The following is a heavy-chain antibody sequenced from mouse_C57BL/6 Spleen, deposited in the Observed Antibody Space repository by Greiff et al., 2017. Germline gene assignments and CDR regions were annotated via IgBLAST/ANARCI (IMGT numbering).Heavy chain of an antibody. J-gene: IGHJ2*01. CDR2: IYPRSGNT. V-gene: IGHV1-81*01. CDR1: GYTFTSYG. CDR3: ASDGDYDVLYYFDY. Sequence: VQLQQSGAELARPGASVKLSCKASGYTFTSYGISWVKQRTGQGLEWIGEIYPRSGNTYYNEKFKGKATLTADKSSSTAYMELRSLTSEDSAVYFCASDGDYDVLYYFDYWGQGATLTVSS. D-gene: IGHD2-4*01.